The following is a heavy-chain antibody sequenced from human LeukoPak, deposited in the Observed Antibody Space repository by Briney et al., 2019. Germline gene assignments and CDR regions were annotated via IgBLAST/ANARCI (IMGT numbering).Heavy chain of an antibody. CDR3: AREKYRDGPAGY. CDR1: GYTFTSYD. V-gene: IGHV1-8*03. CDR2: MNPNSGNT. D-gene: IGHD5-24*01. J-gene: IGHJ4*02. Sequence: ASVKVSCKASGYTFTSYDINWVRQAPGQGLEWMGWMNPNSGNTGYAQKFQGRVTITRNTSISTAYMELSSLRSEDTAVYYCAREKYRDGPAGYWGQGTLVTVSS.